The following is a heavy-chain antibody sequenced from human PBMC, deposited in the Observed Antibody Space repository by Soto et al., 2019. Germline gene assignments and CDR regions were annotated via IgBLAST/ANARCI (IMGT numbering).Heavy chain of an antibody. V-gene: IGHV1-69*02. J-gene: IGHJ4*02. D-gene: IGHD3-22*01. CDR2: IIPILGIA. CDR3: ARAPIYYYDSSGYYFDY. Sequence: QVQLVQSGAEVKKPGSSVKVSCKASGGTFSSYTISWVRQAPGQGLEWMGRIIPILGIANYAQKFQGRVTITADKSPSTAYMELSSLRSEDTAVYYCARAPIYYYDSSGYYFDYWGQGPLVTVSS. CDR1: GGTFSSYT.